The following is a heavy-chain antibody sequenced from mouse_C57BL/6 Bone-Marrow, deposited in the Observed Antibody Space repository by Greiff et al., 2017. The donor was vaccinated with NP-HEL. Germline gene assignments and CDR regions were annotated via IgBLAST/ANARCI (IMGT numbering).Heavy chain of an antibody. CDR2: IYPGSGST. V-gene: IGHV1-55*01. J-gene: IGHJ2*01. CDR3: ARGRNGY. Sequence: QVHVKQPGAELVKPGASVKMSCKASGYTFTSYWITWVKQRPGQGLEWIGDIYPGSGSTNYNEKFKSKATLTVDTSSSTAYMQLSSLTSEDSAVYYCARGRNGYWGQGTTLTVSS. CDR1: GYTFTSYW.